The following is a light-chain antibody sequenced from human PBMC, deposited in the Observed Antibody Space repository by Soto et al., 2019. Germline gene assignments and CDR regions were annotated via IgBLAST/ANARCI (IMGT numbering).Light chain of an antibody. CDR2: DAA. J-gene: IGKJ2*01. CDR3: QQYGSSPFT. V-gene: IGKV3-20*01. Sequence: EIVLTQSPGTLSLSPGERVTLSCRASQSVNSNYLAWYHQRPFQAPRLLISDAATKATGIPDRFSGSGSGTDFTLTISRLETEDFAVYFCQQYGSSPFTFGQGTKLEIK. CDR1: QSVNSNY.